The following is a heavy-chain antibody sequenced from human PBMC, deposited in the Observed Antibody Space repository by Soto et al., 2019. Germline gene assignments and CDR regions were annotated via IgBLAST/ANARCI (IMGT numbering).Heavy chain of an antibody. V-gene: IGHV1-2*02. J-gene: IGHJ4*02. D-gene: IGHD3-3*02. CDR2: INTLSGDT. CDR1: GYTFSGYY. Sequence: QVQLVQSGAEVKKPGASVKVSCKASGYTFSGYYMHWVRQAPGQGLEWMGWINTLSGDTSFPQKFQGRLAMTRDTSIDTAFMEVSRLASDDPAIYYCARSLLNVILPLAYWGQGTLVSVSS. CDR3: ARSLLNVILPLAY.